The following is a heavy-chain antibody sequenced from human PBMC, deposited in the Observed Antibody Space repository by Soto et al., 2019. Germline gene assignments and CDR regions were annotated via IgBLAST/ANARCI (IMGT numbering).Heavy chain of an antibody. V-gene: IGHV4-59*08. CDR2: IYNSGST. D-gene: IGHD5-18*01. CDR3: ARRYSYGHFDY. CDR1: GGSISSYY. Sequence: SETLSLTCTVSGGSISSYYWSWIRQSPEKGLEYIGYIYNSGSTTYNPSLKSRVTISVDTSKNQFSLKLSSVTAADTAVYYCARRYSYGHFDYWGQGTLVTVSS. J-gene: IGHJ4*02.